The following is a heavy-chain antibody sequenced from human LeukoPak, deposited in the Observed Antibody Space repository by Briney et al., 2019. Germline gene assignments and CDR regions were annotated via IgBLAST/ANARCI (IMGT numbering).Heavy chain of an antibody. V-gene: IGHV3-30-3*01. D-gene: IGHD3-9*01. J-gene: IGHJ4*02. CDR2: IASDGNDQ. CDR1: GFTFRSYA. CDR3: ARDFDQGGADYYFAY. Sequence: GGSLRLSCAASGFTFRSYAMHWVRQAPGKGLEWVTVIASDGNDQHYADSVRGRFTISRDNSKNTVFLQMNSLRIEDTAVYYCARDFDQGGADYYFAYWGQGTLVTVSS.